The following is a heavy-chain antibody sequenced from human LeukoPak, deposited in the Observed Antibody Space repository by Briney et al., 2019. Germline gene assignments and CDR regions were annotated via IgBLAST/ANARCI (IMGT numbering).Heavy chain of an antibody. CDR2: IYYSGST. D-gene: IGHD3-22*01. J-gene: IGHJ3*02. Sequence: SETLSLTCTVSGGSISSYYWSWIRQPPGKGLEWIGYIYYSGSTNYNPSLKSRVTISVDTSKNQSSLKLSSVTAADTAVYYCARATYYYDSSGYYSRGFLAFDIWGQGTMVTVSS. CDR1: GGSISSYY. CDR3: ARATYYYDSSGYYSRGFLAFDI. V-gene: IGHV4-59*01.